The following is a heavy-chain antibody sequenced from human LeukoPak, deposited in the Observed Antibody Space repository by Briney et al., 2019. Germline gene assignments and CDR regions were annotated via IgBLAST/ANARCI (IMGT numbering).Heavy chain of an antibody. D-gene: IGHD5-12*01. V-gene: IGHV1-69*05. Sequence: SVKVSCKASGGTFSSYAISWVRQAPGQGLEWMGGIIPIFGTANYAQKFQGRVTITTDESTSTAYVELSSLRSEDTAVYYCAGRGGVDIVATGYYYYYYMDVWGKGTTVTVSS. J-gene: IGHJ6*03. CDR3: AGRGGVDIVATGYYYYYYMDV. CDR2: IIPIFGTA. CDR1: GGTFSSYA.